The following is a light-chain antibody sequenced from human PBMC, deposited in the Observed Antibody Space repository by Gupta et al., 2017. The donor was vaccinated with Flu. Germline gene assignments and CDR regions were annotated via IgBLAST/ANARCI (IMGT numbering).Light chain of an antibody. CDR2: LVS. J-gene: IGKJ1*01. CDR3: MQGAHWPWT. V-gene: IGKV2-30*01. Sequence: DVVMTQSPLSLSVTLGQPASISCRSSQGLVYSDGNTYLHWFRQRPGQTPRRLIHLVSYRDSGVPDRFSGSGSGTDFTLKISRVEAEDVGIYFCMQGAHWPWTFGQGTKVEVK. CDR1: QGLVYSDGNTY.